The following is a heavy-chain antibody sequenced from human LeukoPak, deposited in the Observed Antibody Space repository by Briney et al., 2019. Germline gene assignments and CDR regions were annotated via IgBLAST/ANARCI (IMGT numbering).Heavy chain of an antibody. CDR3: ARDPRYSGYDYFDY. CDR1: GFTVSSNY. V-gene: IGHV3-53*01. Sequence: GGSLRLSCAASGFTVSSNYMSWVRQAPGKGLEWVSVIYSGGSTYYADSVKGRFTISRDNSKNTLYLQMNSLRAEDTAVYYCARDPRYSGYDYFDYWGQGTLVTVSS. CDR2: IYSGGST. D-gene: IGHD5-12*01. J-gene: IGHJ4*02.